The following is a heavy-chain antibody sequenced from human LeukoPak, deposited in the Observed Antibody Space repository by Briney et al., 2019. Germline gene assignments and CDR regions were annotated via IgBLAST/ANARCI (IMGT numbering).Heavy chain of an antibody. CDR1: GFPLSGSA. D-gene: IGHD6-19*01. V-gene: IGHV3-73*01. CDR3: TRHLSGRPPLDF. CDR2: IRRKGKNNAT. J-gene: IGHJ4*02. Sequence: GGSLKLSCAASGFPLSGSALHWVRQASGKGLEWVGRIRRKGKNNATAYDVSVKGRFTISRNDSENTAFLQMNSLKTEDTAVYYCTRHLSGRPPLDFWGRGTLVTVSS.